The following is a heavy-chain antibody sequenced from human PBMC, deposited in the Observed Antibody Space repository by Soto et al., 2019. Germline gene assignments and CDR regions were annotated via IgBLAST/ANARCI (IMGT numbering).Heavy chain of an antibody. CDR2: ISSASSAI. D-gene: IGHD2-8*01. J-gene: IGHJ6*02. Sequence: GGSLILSCAASGFTFSSYHMDWVRQAPGKGLEWVSYISSASSAIYYADSVKGRFTISRDNAKNSLFLQMNSLRAEDTAVYYCARDLMGYAMDVWGQGTTVTVSS. CDR3: ARDLMGYAMDV. V-gene: IGHV3-48*03. CDR1: GFTFSSYH.